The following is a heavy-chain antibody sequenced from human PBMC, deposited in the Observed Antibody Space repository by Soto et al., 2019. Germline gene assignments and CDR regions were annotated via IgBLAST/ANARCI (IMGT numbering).Heavy chain of an antibody. D-gene: IGHD6-19*01. J-gene: IGHJ1*01. V-gene: IGHV3-23*01. Sequence: EVQLLESGGGLVQPGGSLRLSCAASGFTFSSYAMSWVRQAPGKGLEWVSGISGSGDSTYYADSVKGRFTISRDNSNNTLYLQMNSPRAEDTAVYYCAKGVPGIAVAGTGYFQHWGQGTLVTVSS. CDR2: ISGSGDST. CDR1: GFTFSSYA. CDR3: AKGVPGIAVAGTGYFQH.